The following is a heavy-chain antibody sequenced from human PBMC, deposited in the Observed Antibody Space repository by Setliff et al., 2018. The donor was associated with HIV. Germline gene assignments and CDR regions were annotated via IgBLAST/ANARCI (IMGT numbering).Heavy chain of an antibody. J-gene: IGHJ4*02. CDR3: ARVRLTMIMMVDYFDQ. CDR1: GGSISNFY. CDR2: IYSTGDT. D-gene: IGHD3-22*01. V-gene: IGHV4-4*07. Sequence: SETLSLTCSVSGGSISNFYWSWIRQPPGKGLVWVGHIYSTGDTNYNPSLKSRVTLSADTSKNQLSLSLTSVTAADTAVYYCARVRLTMIMMVDYFDQWGQGTLVTVSS.